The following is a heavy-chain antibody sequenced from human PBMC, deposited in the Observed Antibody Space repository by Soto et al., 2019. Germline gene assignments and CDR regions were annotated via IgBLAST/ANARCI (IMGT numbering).Heavy chain of an antibody. D-gene: IGHD3-22*01. CDR1: GGAFSSHA. Sequence: QVQLVQSGAEVKKPGSSVIVSCKASGGAFSSHAISWVRQAPGQGLEWMGGIIPIFGTTNYAQMFQGRVTITADKSTSTAYMELSSLRLEDTAVFYCARDPAAYYDSSGYYPGAVDIWGQGTMVTVSS. V-gene: IGHV1-69*06. CDR2: IIPIFGTT. J-gene: IGHJ3*02. CDR3: ARDPAAYYDSSGYYPGAVDI.